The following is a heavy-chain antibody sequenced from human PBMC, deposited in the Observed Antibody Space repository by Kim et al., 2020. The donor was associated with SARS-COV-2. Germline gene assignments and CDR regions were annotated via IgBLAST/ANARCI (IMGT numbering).Heavy chain of an antibody. Sequence: GGSLRLSCAASGFTFSGSTMHWVRQASGKGLEWVGRIRSKANSSATAYAASVKNRFSISSDDSKNTAYLQMNSLKTEETAGYYCARVTTIAGGWYDAFDIWGEGTMVAVPS. D-gene: IGHD6-19*01. CDR3: ARVTTIAGGWYDAFDI. V-gene: IGHV3-73*01. CDR1: GFTFSGST. J-gene: IGHJ3*02. CDR2: IRSKANSSAT.